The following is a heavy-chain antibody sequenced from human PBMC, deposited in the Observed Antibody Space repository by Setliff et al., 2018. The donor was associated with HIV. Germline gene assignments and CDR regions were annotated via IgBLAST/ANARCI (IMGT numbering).Heavy chain of an antibody. V-gene: IGHV4-38-2*02. CDR1: GYSISSDYY. CDR3: ARSSTPDSSAYYPDY. CDR2: IYHSVNT. D-gene: IGHD3-22*01. J-gene: IGHJ4*02. Sequence: PSETLSLTCTVSGYSISSDYYWGWIRQSPGKGLEWIGNIYHSVNTYYNPSLKSRVTISADATKNQFSLKLTSVTAADTAVYYCARSSTPDSSAYYPDYWGQGTLVTVSS.